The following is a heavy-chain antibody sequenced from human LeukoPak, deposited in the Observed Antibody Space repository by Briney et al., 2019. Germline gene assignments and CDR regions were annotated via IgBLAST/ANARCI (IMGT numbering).Heavy chain of an antibody. V-gene: IGHV3-30*18. D-gene: IGHD2-15*01. CDR1: GFTLSENN. CDR2: ISNDGNSK. Sequence: GMSLRLSCAASGFTLSENNVHWVRQAPGKGLEWVALISNDGNSKDYADSVKGRFTISRDNSKNTLYLQMNSLRAEDTAVYYCAKDSSRAPPAAVGYWGQGTLVTVSS. CDR3: AKDSSRAPPAAVGY. J-gene: IGHJ4*02.